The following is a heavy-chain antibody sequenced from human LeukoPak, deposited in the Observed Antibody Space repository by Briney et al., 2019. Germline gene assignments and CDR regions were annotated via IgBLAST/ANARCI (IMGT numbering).Heavy chain of an antibody. CDR1: GFSFSNYA. D-gene: IGHD5-24*01. CDR2: ISGSGGIT. CDR3: AKDDAWLQYGN. J-gene: IGHJ4*02. Sequence: PGGSLRLSCAASGFSFSNYAMSWVRQAPGKGLEWVSAISGSGGITFHSDSVKGRFTISRDNSKNTLYLQMNGLGAEDTAVYYCAKDDAWLQYGNWGRGTLVTVSS. V-gene: IGHV3-23*01.